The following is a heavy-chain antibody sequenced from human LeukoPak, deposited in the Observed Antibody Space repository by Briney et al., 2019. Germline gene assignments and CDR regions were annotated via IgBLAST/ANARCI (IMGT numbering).Heavy chain of an antibody. CDR3: ARRSYDILTGYYNVDY. CDR1: GGSLSIYY. J-gene: IGHJ4*02. Sequence: PSETLSLTCTVSGGSLSIYYWSWVRQPPGKGLEWIGYIYNSGSTIYNPSLKSRVSISVDTSKNQFSLKLSSVTAADTAVYYCARRSYDILTGYYNVDYWGQGTLVTVSS. D-gene: IGHD3-9*01. V-gene: IGHV4-59*08. CDR2: IYNSGST.